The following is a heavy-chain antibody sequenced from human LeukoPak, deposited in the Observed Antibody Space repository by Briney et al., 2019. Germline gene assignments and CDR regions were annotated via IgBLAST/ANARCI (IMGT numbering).Heavy chain of an antibody. J-gene: IGHJ4*02. Sequence: GGSLRLSCAASGFTFSSYSMNWVRQAPGKGLEWVSSISSSSSYIYYADSVKGRFTISRDNAKNSLYLQMNSLRAEDTAVYYCAREMIGYSSSWYYFDYWGQGTLVTVSS. CDR2: ISSSSSYI. D-gene: IGHD6-13*01. CDR3: AREMIGYSSSWYYFDY. CDR1: GFTFSSYS. V-gene: IGHV3-21*01.